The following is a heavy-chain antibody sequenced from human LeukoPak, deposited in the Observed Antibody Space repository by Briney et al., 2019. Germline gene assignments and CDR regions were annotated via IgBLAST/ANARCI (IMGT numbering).Heavy chain of an antibody. V-gene: IGHV3-7*01. CDR2: IKPDGTEK. D-gene: IGHD5-24*01. CDR1: GFTFSNFH. J-gene: IGHJ4*02. CDR3: ARGGRWYFDF. Sequence: PGGSLRLSCAASGFTFSNFHMSWVRQTSGKGLEWVATIKPDGTEKYYVDSVKGRFTIPRDNTKNSVYLQMNSLRVEDTAIYFCARGGRWYFDFWGQGTLVTVSS.